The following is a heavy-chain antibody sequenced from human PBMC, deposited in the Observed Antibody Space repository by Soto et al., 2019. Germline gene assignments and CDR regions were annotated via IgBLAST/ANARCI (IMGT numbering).Heavy chain of an antibody. V-gene: IGHV1-24*01. D-gene: IGHD1-20*01. Sequence: ASVKVSCKASGGTFSSYAISWVRQAPGKGLEWMGGFDPEDGETIYAQKFQGRVTMTEDTSTDTAYMELSSLRSENTAVYYCATKEYNWNHPFNYWGQGTRVTVSS. J-gene: IGHJ4*02. CDR1: GGTFSSYA. CDR2: FDPEDGET. CDR3: ATKEYNWNHPFNY.